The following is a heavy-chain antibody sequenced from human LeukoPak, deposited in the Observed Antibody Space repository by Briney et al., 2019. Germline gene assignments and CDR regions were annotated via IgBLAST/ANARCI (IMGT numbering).Heavy chain of an antibody. Sequence: PGGSLRLSCAASGFTFSSYSMNWVRQAPGKGLEWVSSISSSSSYIYYADSVKGRSTISRDNAKNSLYLQMNSLRAEDTAVYYCARELALLGLDDAFDIWGQGTMVTVSS. CDR3: ARELALLGLDDAFDI. V-gene: IGHV3-21*01. D-gene: IGHD7-27*01. CDR2: ISSSSSYI. J-gene: IGHJ3*02. CDR1: GFTFSSYS.